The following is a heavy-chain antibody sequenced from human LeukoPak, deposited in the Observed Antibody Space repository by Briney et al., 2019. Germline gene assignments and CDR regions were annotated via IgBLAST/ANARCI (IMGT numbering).Heavy chain of an antibody. CDR2: IHASGST. CDR1: GGSISGYF. Sequence: SETLSLTCTVSGGSISGYFWSWIRQPPGKGLEWIGYIHASGSTNQSPSLKSRVTISVDTSKNQFSPKLTSVTAADTAVYYCARGRPVTGSFYFDYWGQGTLVTVSS. D-gene: IGHD1-26*01. CDR3: ARGRPVTGSFYFDY. V-gene: IGHV4-59*01. J-gene: IGHJ4*02.